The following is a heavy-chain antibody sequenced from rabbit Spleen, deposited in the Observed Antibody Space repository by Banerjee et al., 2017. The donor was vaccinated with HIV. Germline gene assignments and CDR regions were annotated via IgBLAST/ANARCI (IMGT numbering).Heavy chain of an antibody. CDR1: GFSFSDRDV. CDR3: ARDLAGAIGWNFYL. Sequence: QDQLEESGGGLVKPEGSLTLTCKASGFSFSDRDVMCWVRQAPGKGLEWIACINAATAKPVYATWAKGRFTISRASSTTVTLQMTSLTAADTATYFCARDLAGAIGWNFYLWGQGTLVTVS. V-gene: IGHV1S45*01. CDR2: INAATAKP. D-gene: IGHD4-1*01. J-gene: IGHJ4*01.